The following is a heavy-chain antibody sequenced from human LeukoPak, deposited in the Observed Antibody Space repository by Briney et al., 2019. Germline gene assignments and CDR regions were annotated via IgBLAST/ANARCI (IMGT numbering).Heavy chain of an antibody. V-gene: IGHV1-24*01. CDR3: ATDLLCSSTSRYIE. D-gene: IGHD2-2*02. CDR2: FDPEDGET. Sequence: ASVKVSCKVSGYTLTELSMHWVRQAPGKGLEWMGGFDPEDGETIYAQKFQGRVTMTEDTSTDTAYMELSSLRSEDTAVYYCATDLLCSSTSRYIEWGQGTLVTVSS. CDR1: GYTLTELS. J-gene: IGHJ4*02.